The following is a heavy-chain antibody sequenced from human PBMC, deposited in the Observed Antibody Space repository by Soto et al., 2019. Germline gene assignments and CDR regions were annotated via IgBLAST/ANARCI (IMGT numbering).Heavy chain of an antibody. CDR1: GFNFRATA. CDR2: IVVGSGNT. CDR3: AADPYYYDSSDYYSFDQ. Sequence: SVKVSCKASGFNFRATAVQWVRQARGQRLEWIGWIVVGSGNTNYAQNFQERVTITRDMSTSTAYLDVSRLRSEDTAVYYCAADPYYYDSSDYYSFDQWGQGTLVTVSS. D-gene: IGHD3-22*01. V-gene: IGHV1-58*01. J-gene: IGHJ4*02.